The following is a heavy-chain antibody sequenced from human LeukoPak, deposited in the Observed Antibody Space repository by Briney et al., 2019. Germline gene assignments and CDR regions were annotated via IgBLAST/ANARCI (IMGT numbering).Heavy chain of an antibody. V-gene: IGHV3-7*03. Sequence: GGSLRLSCAASGFTVSSNYMSWVRQAPGKGLEWVASINHNGNVNYYVDSVKGRFTISRDNAKDSLYLQMSNLRAEDTAVYFCARGGGLDVWGQGATVTVSS. D-gene: IGHD3-16*01. J-gene: IGHJ6*02. CDR3: ARGGGLDV. CDR2: INHNGNVN. CDR1: GFTVSSNY.